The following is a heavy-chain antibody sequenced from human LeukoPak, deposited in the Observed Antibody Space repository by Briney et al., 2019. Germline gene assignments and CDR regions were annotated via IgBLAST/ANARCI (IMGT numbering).Heavy chain of an antibody. V-gene: IGHV4-59*08. J-gene: IGHJ5*02. CDR3: AGNYYDSSGYYL. CDR2: IYYSGST. CDR1: GGTISSYY. D-gene: IGHD3-22*01. Sequence: SETLSLTCTVSGGTISSYYWSWIRQPPGKGLEWIGYIYYSGSTNYNPSLKSRVTISVDTSKNQFSLKLSSVTAADTAVYYCAGNYYDSSGYYLWGQGTLVTVSS.